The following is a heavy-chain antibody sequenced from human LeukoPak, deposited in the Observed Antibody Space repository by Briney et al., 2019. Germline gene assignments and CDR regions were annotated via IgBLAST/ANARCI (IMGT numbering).Heavy chain of an antibody. CDR2: INPNSGGT. V-gene: IGHV1-2*02. CDR3: ARCTLWELGDFDY. D-gene: IGHD1-26*01. J-gene: IGHJ4*02. Sequence: ASVKVSRKASGYTFTGYYMHWVRQAPGQGLEWMGWINPNSGGTNYGQKFQGRVTMTRDTSISTAYMELSRLRSDDTAVYYCARCTLWELGDFDYWGQGTLVTVSS. CDR1: GYTFTGYY.